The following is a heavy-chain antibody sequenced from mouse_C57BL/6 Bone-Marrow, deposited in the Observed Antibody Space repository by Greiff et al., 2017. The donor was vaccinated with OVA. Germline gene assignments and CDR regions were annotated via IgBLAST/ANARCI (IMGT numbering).Heavy chain of an antibody. D-gene: IGHD2-1*01. J-gene: IGHJ3*01. CDR2: ISDGGSYT. CDR3: AREVFYRGFAY. V-gene: IGHV5-4*01. Sequence: EVQLVESGGGLVKPGGSLKLSCAASGFTFSSYAMSWVRQTPEKRLEWVATISDGGSYTYYPDNVKGRFTISRDNAKNNLYLQMSHLKSEDTAMYYCAREVFYRGFAYWGQGTLVTVSA. CDR1: GFTFSSYA.